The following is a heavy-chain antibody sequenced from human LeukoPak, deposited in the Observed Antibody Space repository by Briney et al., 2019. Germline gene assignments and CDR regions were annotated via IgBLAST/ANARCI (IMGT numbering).Heavy chain of an antibody. J-gene: IGHJ3*02. D-gene: IGHD3-10*01. V-gene: IGHV1-69*13. CDR1: GGTFSSYV. CDR3: ARSPPGGFEHGFDI. CDR2: IIPMFGTA. Sequence: SVKVSCKASGGTFSSYVISWVRQAPGQGLEWMGGIIPMFGTANYAQKFQGRVTINAVESTSTAYMELSSLRSEDTAVYYCARSPPGGFEHGFDIWGQGTMVTVSS.